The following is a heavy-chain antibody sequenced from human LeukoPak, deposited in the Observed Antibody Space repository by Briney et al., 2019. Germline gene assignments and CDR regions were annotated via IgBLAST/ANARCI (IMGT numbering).Heavy chain of an antibody. CDR1: GGTFSSYG. V-gene: IGHV1-18*01. CDR2: ISASNGNT. J-gene: IGHJ4*02. CDR3: ARITSGSSGWPDFDY. Sequence: ASVKVSCKASGGTFSSYGITWVRQAPGQGLEWMGWISASNGNTNYAQKLQGRVTKTTDTSTSTAYMELRSLRSDDTALYYCARITSGSSGWPDFDYWGQGTLVTVSS. D-gene: IGHD6-19*01.